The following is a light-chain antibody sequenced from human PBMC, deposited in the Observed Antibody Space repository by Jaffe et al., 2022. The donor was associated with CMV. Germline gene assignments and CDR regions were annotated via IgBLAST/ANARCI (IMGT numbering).Light chain of an antibody. CDR1: SSDVGGYNF. Sequence: QSALTQPASVSGSPGQSITISCTGTSSDVGGYNFVSWYQQHPGKAPKLIVFEVSNRPSGISDRFSGSKSGNTASLTISGLLTEDEADYYCSSYSSTSTLVVFGGGTKLTVL. V-gene: IGLV2-14*03. CDR2: EVS. CDR3: SSYSSTSTLVV. J-gene: IGLJ2*01.